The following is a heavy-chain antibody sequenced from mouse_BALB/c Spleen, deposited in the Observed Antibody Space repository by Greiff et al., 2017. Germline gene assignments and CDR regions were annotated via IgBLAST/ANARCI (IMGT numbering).Heavy chain of an antibody. D-gene: IGHD1-1*01. J-gene: IGHJ2*01. CDR2: ISSGSSTI. CDR1: GFTFSSFG. V-gene: IGHV5-17*02. Sequence: DVKLVESGGGLVQPGGSRKLSCAASGFTFSSFGMHWVRQAPEKGLEWVAYISSGSSTIYYADTVKGRFTISRDNPKNTLFLQMTSLRSEDTAMYYCASDYYGSGYWGQGTTRTVSS. CDR3: ASDYYGSGY.